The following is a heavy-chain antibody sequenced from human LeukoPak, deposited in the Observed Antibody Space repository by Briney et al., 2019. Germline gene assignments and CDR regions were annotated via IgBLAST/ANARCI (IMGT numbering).Heavy chain of an antibody. CDR3: AKSRSDILTGYYGPFDY. V-gene: IGHV3-30*18. CDR2: ISYDGSNK. Sequence: GRSLRLSCAASGFTFSSYGMHWVRQAPGKGLEWVAVISYDGSNKYYADSVKGRFTISRDNSKNTLYLQMNSLRAEDTAVYYCAKSRSDILTGYYGPFDYWGQGTLVTVSP. D-gene: IGHD3-9*01. J-gene: IGHJ4*02. CDR1: GFTFSSYG.